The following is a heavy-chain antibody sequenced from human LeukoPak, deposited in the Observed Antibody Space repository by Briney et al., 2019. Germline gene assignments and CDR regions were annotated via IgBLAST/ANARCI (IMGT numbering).Heavy chain of an antibody. J-gene: IGHJ4*02. Sequence: PGGSLRLSCAASGFTFSGSATHWVRQASGKGLEWVGRIRSKANSYATAYAASVKGRFTISRDDSKNTAYLQMNSLKTEDTAVYYCTRQEYSSGWYNPFFDYWGQGTLVTVSS. CDR3: TRQEYSSGWYNPFFDY. D-gene: IGHD6-19*01. V-gene: IGHV3-73*01. CDR2: IRSKANSYAT. CDR1: GFTFSGSA.